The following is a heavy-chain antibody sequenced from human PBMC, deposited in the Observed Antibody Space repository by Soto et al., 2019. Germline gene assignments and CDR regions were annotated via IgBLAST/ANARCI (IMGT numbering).Heavy chain of an antibody. D-gene: IGHD2-2*01. V-gene: IGHV1-69*01. CDR3: ARATVVPAANPYYYGMDV. Sequence: QVQLVQSGAEVKKPGSSMKVSCKASGGTFSSYAISWVRQAPGQGLEWMGGIIPIFGTANYAQKFQGRVTITADESTSTAYMELSSLRSEDTAVYYCARATVVPAANPYYYGMDVWGQGTTVTVSS. CDR1: GGTFSSYA. CDR2: IIPIFGTA. J-gene: IGHJ6*02.